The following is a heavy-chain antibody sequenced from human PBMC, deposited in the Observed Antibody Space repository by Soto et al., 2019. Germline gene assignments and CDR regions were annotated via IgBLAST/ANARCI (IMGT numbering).Heavy chain of an antibody. CDR3: ARRYGGGFAY. V-gene: IGHV4-59*08. D-gene: IGHD3-10*01. J-gene: IGHJ4*02. CDR1: GGSISSYY. Sequence: QVQLLESGPGLVKPSETLSLTCTVSGGSISSYYWSWIRQPPGKGLEWIGCIYSSGSTNYNPALKSRVTISVDTSKNQFSLKLSSVTAADTAVYSCARRYGGGFAYWGQGTLVTVSS. CDR2: IYSSGST.